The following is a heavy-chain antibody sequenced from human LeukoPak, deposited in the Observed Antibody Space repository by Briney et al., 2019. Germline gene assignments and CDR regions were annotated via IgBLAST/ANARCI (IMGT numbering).Heavy chain of an antibody. CDR1: GGSISSSNHY. Sequence: SETLSLTCTVPGGSISSSNHYWGWIRQSPGKGLEWIGSMYYSGSTYYNPSLKSRVTISVDTSKNQFSLKLTSVTAADTAVYYCARRESLATAGTYYFDYWGQGTLVTVSS. CDR2: MYYSGST. CDR3: ARRESLATAGTYYFDY. D-gene: IGHD6-13*01. V-gene: IGHV4-39*01. J-gene: IGHJ4*02.